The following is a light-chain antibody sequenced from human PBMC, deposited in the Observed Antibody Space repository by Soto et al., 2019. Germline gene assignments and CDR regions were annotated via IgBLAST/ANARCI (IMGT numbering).Light chain of an antibody. CDR2: DAS. J-gene: IGKJ4*01. CDR1: QNIYNW. Sequence: DIQMTQSPSTLSVSVGDRVTITCRASQNIYNWLAWYQQKPGKAPKLLIYDASRLESGVPSRFSGSGSGTDFTLTISGLQADDFATYFCQKYYHYFGGGTKVEIK. CDR3: QKYYHY. V-gene: IGKV1-5*01.